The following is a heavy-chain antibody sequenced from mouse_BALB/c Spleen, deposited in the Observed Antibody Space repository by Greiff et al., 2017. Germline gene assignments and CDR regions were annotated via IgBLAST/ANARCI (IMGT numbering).Heavy chain of an antibody. Sequence: EVQLVESGGGLVKPGGSLKLSCAASGFTFSDYYMYWVRQTPEKRLEWVATISDGGSYTYYPDSVKGRFTISRDNAKNNLYLQMSSLKSEDTAMYYCARDCSVYYYAMDYWGQGTSVTVSS. CDR2: ISDGGSYT. CDR3: ARDCSVYYYAMDY. V-gene: IGHV5-4*02. CDR1: GFTFSDYY. J-gene: IGHJ4*01.